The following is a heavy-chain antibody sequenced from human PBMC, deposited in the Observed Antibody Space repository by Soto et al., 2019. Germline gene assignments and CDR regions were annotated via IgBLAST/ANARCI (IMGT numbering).Heavy chain of an antibody. CDR2: IWYDGSNK. Sequence: QVQLVESGGGVVQPGRSLRLSCAASGFTFSSYGMHWVRQAPGKGLEWVAVIWYDGSNKYYADSVKGRFTISRDNSKNTLYLQMNSLRAEDTAVYYCARPTHNYYDSSGHYYWGQGTLVTVSS. CDR1: GFTFSSYG. V-gene: IGHV3-33*01. J-gene: IGHJ4*02. D-gene: IGHD3-22*01. CDR3: ARPTHNYYDSSGHYY.